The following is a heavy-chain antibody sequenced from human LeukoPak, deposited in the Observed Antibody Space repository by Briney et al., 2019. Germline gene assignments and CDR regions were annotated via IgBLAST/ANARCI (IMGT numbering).Heavy chain of an antibody. J-gene: IGHJ2*01. CDR3: ARHGVWYSGSSIGYFDL. D-gene: IGHD1-26*01. Sequence: GESLKISCKGSGYSFTSYWISWVRQMPGKGLEWMGRIDPSDSSINYSPSFQGHVTISADKSISTAYLQWSGLKASDTAMYYCARHGVWYSGSSIGYFDLWGRGTLVTVSS. CDR2: IDPSDSSI. V-gene: IGHV5-10-1*01. CDR1: GYSFTSYW.